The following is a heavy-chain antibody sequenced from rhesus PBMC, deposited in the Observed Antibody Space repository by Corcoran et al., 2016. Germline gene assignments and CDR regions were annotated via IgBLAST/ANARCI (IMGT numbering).Heavy chain of an antibody. V-gene: IGHV3S5*01. J-gene: IGHJ3*01. CDR1: GFTFSSYG. Sequence: EVQLVESGGGLVQPGGSLRLSCAASGFTFSSYGMSWVRQAPGKGLEWVSYISNGGGSTYYADSVNGRFTISRDNSKNTLSLQRNSLRAEDTAVYYCAKDRDAFDFWGQGLRVTVSS. CDR2: ISNGGGST. CDR3: AKDRDAFDF.